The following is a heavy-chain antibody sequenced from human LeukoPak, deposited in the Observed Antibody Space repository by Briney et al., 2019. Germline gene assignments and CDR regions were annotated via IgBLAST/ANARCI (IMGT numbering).Heavy chain of an antibody. J-gene: IGHJ5*02. D-gene: IGHD3-10*01. CDR1: GGSIRSGGYY. Sequence: SSETLSLTCTVSGGSIRSGGYYWSWIRQHPGKGLEWIGYIYYSGSTYYNPSLKSRVTISVDTSKSQFSLKLNSVTAADTAVYYCARGNYASAYWFDPWGQGALVTVSS. CDR2: IYYSGST. CDR3: ARGNYASAYWFDP. V-gene: IGHV4-31*02.